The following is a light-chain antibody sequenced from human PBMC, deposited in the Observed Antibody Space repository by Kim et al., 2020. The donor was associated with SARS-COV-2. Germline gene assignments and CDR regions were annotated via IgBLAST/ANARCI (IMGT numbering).Light chain of an antibody. J-gene: IGLJ2*01. Sequence: ALGQTGRITCQGDSLRSYYASWYQQKPGQAPILVIYGKNNRPSGIPDRFSGSSSGNTASLTITGAQAEDEADYYCNSRDSGGKHVVFGGGTQLTVL. CDR1: SLRSYY. CDR3: NSRDSGGKHVV. V-gene: IGLV3-19*01. CDR2: GKN.